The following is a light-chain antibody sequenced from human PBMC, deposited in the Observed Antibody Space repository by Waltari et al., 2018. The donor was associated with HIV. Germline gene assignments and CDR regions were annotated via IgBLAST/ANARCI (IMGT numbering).Light chain of an antibody. CDR3: ASYAGSKNV. J-gene: IGLJ1*01. CDR2: GVT. V-gene: IGLV2-8*01. CDR1: SSDVGGYDY. Sequence: QSALTQPPSASGSPGQSVTISCTGTSSDVGGYDYVSWYQQRQGKAPKLIIYGVTKRPSGVPDRFSGSKSGNTASLTVSGLQTDDEAEYYCASYAGSKNVFGTGTTVTIL.